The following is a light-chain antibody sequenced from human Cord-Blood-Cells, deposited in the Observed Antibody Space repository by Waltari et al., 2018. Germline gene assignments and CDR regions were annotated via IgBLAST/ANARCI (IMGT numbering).Light chain of an antibody. V-gene: IGKV4-1*01. Sequence: DIVMTQSPDSLAVSLGERATINCNSSQSVLYSTNNKNYLAWYQQKPGQPPKLLIYWASTRGSGVPDRFSGSGSGTDFTLTSSSLLAEDVAVYYCQQYYITPYSFRQGTKLEIK. CDR2: WAS. CDR3: QQYYITPYS. J-gene: IGKJ2*03. CDR1: QSVLYSTNNKNY.